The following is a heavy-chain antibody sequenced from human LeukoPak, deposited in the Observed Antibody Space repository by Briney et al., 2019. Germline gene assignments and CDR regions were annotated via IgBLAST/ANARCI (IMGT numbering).Heavy chain of an antibody. J-gene: IGHJ3*02. V-gene: IGHV1-2*02. CDR2: INPNSGGT. CDR1: GYTFTGYY. Sequence: ASVKVSCKASGYTFTGYYMYWVRQAPGQGLEWMGWINPNSGGTNYAQKFPGRVTMTRDTSITTAYMELSRLRSDDTAVYYCASGIAVAGTYAFDIWGQGTMVTVSS. CDR3: ASGIAVAGTYAFDI. D-gene: IGHD6-19*01.